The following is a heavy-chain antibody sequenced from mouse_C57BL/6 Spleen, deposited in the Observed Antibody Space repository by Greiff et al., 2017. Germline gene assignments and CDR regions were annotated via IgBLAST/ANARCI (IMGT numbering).Heavy chain of an antibody. J-gene: IGHJ4*01. CDR2: IRNKANGYTT. V-gene: IGHV7-3*01. Sequence: EVMLVESGGGLVQPGGSLSLSCAASGFTFTDYYMSWVRQPPGKALEWLGFIRNKANGYTTEYSASVKGRFTISRDNSQSLLYHQMNALRADDSATYYCAINYAMDYWGQGTSVTVSS. CDR1: GFTFTDYY. CDR3: AINYAMDY.